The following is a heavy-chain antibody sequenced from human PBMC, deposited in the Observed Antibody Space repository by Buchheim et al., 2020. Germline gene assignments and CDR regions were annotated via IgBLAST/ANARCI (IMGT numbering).Heavy chain of an antibody. CDR1: GFTFSDHY. CDR3: ARELGQRNYYFYHGMDV. Sequence: EVQLVESGGGLVQPGGSLRLSCAASGFTFSDHYMDWVRQAPGKGLEWVGRIRKKTNDYTTEYAASVTGRFTISGDDSKNLLYLQMNNLKTEDTAVYSCARELGQRNYYFYHGMDVWGQGTT. V-gene: IGHV3-72*01. CDR2: IRKKTNDYTT. J-gene: IGHJ6*02. D-gene: IGHD6-6*01.